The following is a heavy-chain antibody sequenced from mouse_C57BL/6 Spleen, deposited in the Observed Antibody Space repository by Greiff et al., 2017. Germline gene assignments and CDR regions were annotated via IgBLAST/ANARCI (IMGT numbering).Heavy chain of an antibody. CDR2: IYPGDGDT. Sequence: VQRVESGAELVKPGASVKISCKASGYAFSSYWMNWVKQRPGKGLEWIGQIYPGDGDTNYNGKFKGKATLTADKSSSTAYMQLSSLTSEDSAVYFCAGLNYYAMDYWGQGTSVTVSS. J-gene: IGHJ4*01. CDR1: GYAFSSYW. V-gene: IGHV1-80*01. CDR3: AGLNYYAMDY. D-gene: IGHD6-5*01.